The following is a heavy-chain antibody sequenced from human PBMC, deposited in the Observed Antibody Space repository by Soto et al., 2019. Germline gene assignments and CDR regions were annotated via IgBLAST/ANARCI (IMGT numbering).Heavy chain of an antibody. J-gene: IGHJ3*01. CDR1: GFTFSTYA. CDR3: AHPRGYGVFDAYDF. CDR2: ISGSGSDT. V-gene: IGHV3-23*01. Sequence: GGSLRLSCAASGFTFSTYAMSWVRQAPGKGLEWVSAISGSGSDTYHADSVKGRFTISRDNSISTLYLQMNSLRTEDTAVYYCAHPRGYGVFDAYDFWARGQWSPSPQ. D-gene: IGHD4-17*01.